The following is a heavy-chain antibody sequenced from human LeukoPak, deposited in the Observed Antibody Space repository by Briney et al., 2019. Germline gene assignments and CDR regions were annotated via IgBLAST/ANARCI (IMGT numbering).Heavy chain of an antibody. V-gene: IGHV3-21*01. J-gene: IGHJ4*02. Sequence: GGSLRLSCAASGFTFSSYSMNWVRQTPGKGLEWVSSISSSSSYIYYADSVKGRFTISRDNAKNSLYLQMNSLRAEDTAVYYCARGIVVVPAAIDLPYYFDYWGQGTLVTISS. CDR1: GFTFSSYS. D-gene: IGHD2-2*01. CDR2: ISSSSSYI. CDR3: ARGIVVVPAAIDLPYYFDY.